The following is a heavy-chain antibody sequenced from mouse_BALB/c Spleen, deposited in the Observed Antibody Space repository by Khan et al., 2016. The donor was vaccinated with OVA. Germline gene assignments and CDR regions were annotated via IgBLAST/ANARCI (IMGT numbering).Heavy chain of an antibody. J-gene: IGHJ4*01. Sequence: QIQLVQSGPELKKPGETVRISCKASGYTFTTAGIQWVQKMPGKGLKWIGWINTHSGVPKYAEDFKGRFAFSLEISVNTAYLQITNLKHEDTATYFWARGGAAYYRNDGGAMEYWGQGTSVTVSS. V-gene: IGHV9-4*02. D-gene: IGHD2-14*01. CDR2: INTHSGVP. CDR3: ARGGAAYYRNDGGAMEY. CDR1: GYTFTTAG.